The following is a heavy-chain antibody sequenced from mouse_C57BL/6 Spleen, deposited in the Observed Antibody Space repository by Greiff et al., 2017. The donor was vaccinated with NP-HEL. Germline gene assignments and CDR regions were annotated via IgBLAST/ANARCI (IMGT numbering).Heavy chain of an antibody. V-gene: IGHV5-17*01. D-gene: IGHD1-1*01. CDR3: ASRGYGSSYLAY. CDR2: ISSGSSTI. J-gene: IGHJ3*01. CDR1: GFTFSDYG. Sequence: DVHLVESGGGLVKPGGSLKLSCAASGFTFSDYGMHWVRPAPEKGLEWVAYISSGSSTIYYADTVKGRFTISRDNAKNTLFLQMTSLRSEDTAMYYCASRGYGSSYLAYWGQGTLVTVSA.